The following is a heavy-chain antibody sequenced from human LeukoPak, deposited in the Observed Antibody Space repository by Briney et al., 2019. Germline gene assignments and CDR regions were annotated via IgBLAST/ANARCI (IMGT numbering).Heavy chain of an antibody. CDR2: ISAYNGNT. CDR3: AREGSPFYYYYMDV. D-gene: IGHD2-15*01. Sequence: ASVKVSCKASGYTFTSYGISWVRQAPGQGLEWMGWISAYNGNTNYAQKFQGRVTMTTDTSTSIAYMELRSLRSDDTAVYYCAREGSPFYYYYMDVWGKGTTVTVSS. V-gene: IGHV1-18*01. CDR1: GYTFTSYG. J-gene: IGHJ6*03.